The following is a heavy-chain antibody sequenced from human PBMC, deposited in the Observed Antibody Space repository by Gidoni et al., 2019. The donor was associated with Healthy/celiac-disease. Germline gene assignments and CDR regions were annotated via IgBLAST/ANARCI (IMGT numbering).Heavy chain of an antibody. V-gene: IGHV4-34*01. CDR3: ARGPRTTVTTPRHYYYYYYMDV. D-gene: IGHD4-17*01. CDR2: INHSGST. CDR1: GGSFSGYY. J-gene: IGHJ6*03. Sequence: QVQLQQWGAGLLKPSETLSLTCAVYGGSFSGYYWRWIRQPPGKGLEWIGEINHSGSTNYNPSLKSRVTISVDTSKNQFSLKLSSVTAADTAVYYCARGPRTTVTTPRHYYYYYYMDVWGKGTTVTVSS.